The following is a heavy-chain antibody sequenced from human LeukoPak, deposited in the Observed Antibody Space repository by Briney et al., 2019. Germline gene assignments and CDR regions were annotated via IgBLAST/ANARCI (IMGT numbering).Heavy chain of an antibody. CDR1: GYTFTALA. CDR3: ARDYCGGDCFPDY. CDR2: INVGNGNT. V-gene: IGHV1-3*01. D-gene: IGHD2-21*02. J-gene: IGHJ4*02. Sequence: GASVKVSCKASGYTFTALAMHWVRQAPGQRLEWMGWINVGNGNTKYSQKFQGRVTITRDTSASTAYMELSSLGSEDTAVYYCARDYCGGDCFPDYWDQGTLVTVSS.